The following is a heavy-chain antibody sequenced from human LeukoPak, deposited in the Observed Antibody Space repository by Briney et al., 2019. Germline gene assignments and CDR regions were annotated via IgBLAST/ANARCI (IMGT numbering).Heavy chain of an antibody. CDR3: ARMYYYGSGTPGAFDI. CDR1: GYTFTSYG. V-gene: IGHV1-18*01. J-gene: IGHJ3*02. Sequence: ASVKVSCKASGYTFTSYGISWVRQAPGQGLEWMGWISAYNGNTSYAQKFQGRVTVTTDTSTSTAYMELRSLRSDDTAVYYCARMYYYGSGTPGAFDIWGQGTMVTVSS. CDR2: ISAYNGNT. D-gene: IGHD3-10*01.